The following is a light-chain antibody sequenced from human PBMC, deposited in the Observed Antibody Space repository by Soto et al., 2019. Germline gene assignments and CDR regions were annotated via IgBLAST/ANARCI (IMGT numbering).Light chain of an antibody. Sequence: AIRMTQSPSPFSASTGDRVTITCRASQGISSYLAWYQQKPGKAPKLLIYAASTLQSGVPSRFSGSGSGTDFTLTISCLQSEDFATYYCQQYYSYPTWTFGQGTKVEIK. CDR3: QQYYSYPTWT. J-gene: IGKJ1*01. CDR1: QGISSY. CDR2: AAS. V-gene: IGKV1-8*01.